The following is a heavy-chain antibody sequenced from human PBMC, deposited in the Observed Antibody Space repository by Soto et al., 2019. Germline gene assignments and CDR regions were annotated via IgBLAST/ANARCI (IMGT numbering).Heavy chain of an antibody. CDR3: ARPYDFWSGYYTHYYGMDV. CDR1: GYTFPSYA. D-gene: IGHD3-3*01. V-gene: IGHV1-3*01. CDR2: INAGNGNT. J-gene: IGHJ6*02. Sequence: GDSVKGSCQSSGYTFPSYAMHWVRRAPGQRLEWMGWINAGNGNTKYSQKFQGRVTITRDTSASTAYMELSSLRSEDTAVYYCARPYDFWSGYYTHYYGMDVWGQGTTVTVSS.